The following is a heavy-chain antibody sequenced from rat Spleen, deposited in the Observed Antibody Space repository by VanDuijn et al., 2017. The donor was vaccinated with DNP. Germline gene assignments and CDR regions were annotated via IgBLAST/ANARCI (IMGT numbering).Heavy chain of an antibody. V-gene: IGHV2S1*01. D-gene: IGHD1-1*01. Sequence: QVQLKETGPGLVQASQTLSLTCTASGFSLTTYHVLWVRQPPRKVLEWMGSIQRGGNTTYNSALKSQLSISRDTSKSQVFLKVNSLQTADTATYYCARDGQWDYLDYWGQGVMVTVAS. J-gene: IGHJ2*01. CDR1: GFSLTTYH. CDR2: IQRGGNT. CDR3: ARDGQWDYLDY.